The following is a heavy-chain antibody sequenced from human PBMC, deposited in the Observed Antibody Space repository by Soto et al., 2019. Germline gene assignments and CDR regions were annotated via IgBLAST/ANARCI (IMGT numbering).Heavy chain of an antibody. CDR1: AYNFPSYD. Sequence: SVKVSFKASAYNFPSYDIHWVRQAPGQGPERMGFMNPNRGNTGYAQNFQGRVTMTRNTSISTAYMELSSLKSEDTAVYYCARRSRRSGGDVWGQGTTVTVSS. D-gene: IGHD3-10*01. J-gene: IGHJ6*02. CDR3: ARRSRRSGGDV. V-gene: IGHV1-8*01. CDR2: MNPNRGNT.